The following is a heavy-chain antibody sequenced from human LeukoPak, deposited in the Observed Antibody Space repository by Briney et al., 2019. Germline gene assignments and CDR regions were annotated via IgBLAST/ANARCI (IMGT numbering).Heavy chain of an antibody. CDR1: GGSFSSYY. CDR2: IYYSGST. CDR3: ARDGISGSYYAEYFQH. V-gene: IGHV4-59*01. D-gene: IGHD1-26*01. J-gene: IGHJ1*01. Sequence: SETLSLTCTVSGGSFSSYYWSWIRQPPGKGLDWIGYIYYSGSTNYNPSLKSRVTISVDTSKNQFSLKLSSVTAADTAVYYCARDGISGSYYAEYFQHWGQGTLVTVSS.